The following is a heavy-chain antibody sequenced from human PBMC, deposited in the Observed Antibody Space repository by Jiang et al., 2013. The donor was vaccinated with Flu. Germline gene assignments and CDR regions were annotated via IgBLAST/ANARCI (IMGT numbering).Heavy chain of an antibody. CDR3: AKEGNDYDFEN. Sequence: VQLVESGGGLVQPGGSLRLSCAASGFPFSSYDMSWVRQAPGKGLEWVSSVSGSGGNRHYADSVKGRFTVSRDNSKNTVYLQMDSLRAEDTAVYFCAKEGNDYDFENWGQGTLVTVSS. D-gene: IGHD4-17*01. V-gene: IGHV3-23*04. CDR1: GFPFSSYD. J-gene: IGHJ4*02. CDR2: VSGSGGNR.